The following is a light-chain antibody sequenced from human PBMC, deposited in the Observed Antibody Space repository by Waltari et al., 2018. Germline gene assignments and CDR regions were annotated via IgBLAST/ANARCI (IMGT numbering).Light chain of an antibody. J-gene: IGLJ3*02. V-gene: IGLV3-19*01. CDR2: GQN. CDR3: SCRENTGFHWV. Sequence: SSELTQDPAVSVALGQTVRITCQGDSLKSSYANWHQQKPGQAPILLVFGQNKRPSGIPDRFSGSTSGDTASLTITGARAEDDADYYCSCRENTGFHWVFGGGTKLTVL. CDR1: SLKSSY.